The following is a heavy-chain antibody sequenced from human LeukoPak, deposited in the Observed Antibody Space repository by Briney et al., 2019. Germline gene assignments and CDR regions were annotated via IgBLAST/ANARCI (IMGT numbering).Heavy chain of an antibody. D-gene: IGHD3-22*01. V-gene: IGHV3-23*01. CDR3: ARGLGDYYDSSGYHVY. CDR2: ITTSDGNT. J-gene: IGHJ4*02. CDR1: GFTFSSYT. Sequence: KAGGSLRLSCAASGFTFSSYTMSWVRQAPGKGLEWFSTITTSDGNTYYADSVKGRFTISRDNSKNTLYLQMNGLRAEDTAVYYCARGLGDYYDSSGYHVYWGQGTLVTVSS.